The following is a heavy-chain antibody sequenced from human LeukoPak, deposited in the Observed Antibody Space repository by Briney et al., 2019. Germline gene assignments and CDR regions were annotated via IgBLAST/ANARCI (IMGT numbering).Heavy chain of an antibody. Sequence: PGRSLRLSCAASGFTFSSYAIHWVRQAPGKGLEGVAVISYDGSNKYYADSVKGRFTISRDNSKNTLYLQMNSLRAEDTAVYYCARGYYYESSGYYTHDYWGQGTLVTVSS. D-gene: IGHD3-22*01. V-gene: IGHV3-30-3*01. CDR2: ISYDGSNK. CDR1: GFTFSSYA. CDR3: ARGYYYESSGYYTHDY. J-gene: IGHJ4*02.